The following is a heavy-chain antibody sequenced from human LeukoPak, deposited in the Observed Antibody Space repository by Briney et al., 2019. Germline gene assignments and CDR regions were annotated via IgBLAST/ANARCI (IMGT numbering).Heavy chain of an antibody. D-gene: IGHD6-13*01. CDR3: AREGLVPWVDY. Sequence: ASVKASCKASGYTFTSYYMHWVRQAPGQGLEWMGIINPSGGSTSYAQKFQGRVTMTRDMSTSTVYTELSSLRSEDTAVYYCAREGLVPWVDYWGQGALVTVSS. J-gene: IGHJ4*02. V-gene: IGHV1-46*01. CDR1: GYTFTSYY. CDR2: INPSGGST.